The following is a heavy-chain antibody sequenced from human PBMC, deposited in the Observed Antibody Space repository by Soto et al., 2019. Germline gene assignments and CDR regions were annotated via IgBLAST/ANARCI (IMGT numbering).Heavy chain of an antibody. CDR3: ARTPYSSGWYLRSNWFDP. J-gene: IGHJ5*02. Sequence: PSETLSLTCAVYGVSFSGYYWSWIRQPPGKGLEWIGEINHSGSTNYNPSLKSRVTISVDTSKNQFSLKLSSVTAADTAVYYCARTPYSSGWYLRSNWFDPWGQGTLVTVSS. D-gene: IGHD6-19*01. V-gene: IGHV4-34*01. CDR1: GVSFSGYY. CDR2: INHSGST.